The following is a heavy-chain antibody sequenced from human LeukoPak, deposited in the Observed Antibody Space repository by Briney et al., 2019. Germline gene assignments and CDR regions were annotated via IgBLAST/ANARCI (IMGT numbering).Heavy chain of an antibody. V-gene: IGHV3-7*01. CDR1: GFTFSNHW. Sequence: GGSLRLSCAASGFTFSNHWMSWVRQAPGKGLEWVANIKEDGSQKYYVDSLRGRFTISRDNAKKSLYLQMNSLRAEDTAVYYCAKRAFDIWGQGTMVTVSS. J-gene: IGHJ3*02. CDR2: IKEDGSQK. CDR3: AKRAFDI.